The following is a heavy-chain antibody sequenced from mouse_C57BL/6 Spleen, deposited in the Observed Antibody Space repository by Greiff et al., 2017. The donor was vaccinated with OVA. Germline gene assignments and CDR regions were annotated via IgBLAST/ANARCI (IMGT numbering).Heavy chain of an antibody. D-gene: IGHD2-1*01. Sequence: QVQLQQSGAELVRPGASVTLSCKASGYTFTDYEMHWVKQTPVHGLEWIGAIDPETGGTAYNQKFKGKAILTADKSSSTAYMELRSLTSEDSAVYDCTRCGNSAWFAYWGQGTLVTVSA. J-gene: IGHJ3*01. V-gene: IGHV1-15*01. CDR3: TRCGNSAWFAY. CDR1: GYTFTDYE. CDR2: IDPETGGT.